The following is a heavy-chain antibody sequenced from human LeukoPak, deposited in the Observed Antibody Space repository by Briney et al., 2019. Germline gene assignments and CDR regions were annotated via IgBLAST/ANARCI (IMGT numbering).Heavy chain of an antibody. Sequence: PGGSLRLSCAASGFTFDDYAMHWVRQAPGKGLEWVSGISWNSGSIGYADSVKGRFTISRDNAKNSLYLQMNSLRAEDTALYCCAKEDSSGWYSSAFDIWGQGTMVTVSS. CDR3: AKEDSSGWYSSAFDI. CDR2: ISWNSGSI. CDR1: GFTFDDYA. D-gene: IGHD6-19*01. V-gene: IGHV3-9*01. J-gene: IGHJ3*02.